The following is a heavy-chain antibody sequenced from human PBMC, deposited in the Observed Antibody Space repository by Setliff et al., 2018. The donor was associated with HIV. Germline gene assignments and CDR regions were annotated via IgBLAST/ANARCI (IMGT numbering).Heavy chain of an antibody. Sequence: GASVKVSCKASGYTFTNYYIHWVRQAPGQGLEWMGEINPSGGSTSYSEKFRGRATMTRDTSRSTVYMELSSLRFDDTAVYYCARVPILRYASPVDMWGQGTLVTVSS. V-gene: IGHV1-46*01. J-gene: IGHJ4*02. CDR2: INPSGGST. D-gene: IGHD3-9*01. CDR3: ARVPILRYASPVDM. CDR1: GYTFTNYY.